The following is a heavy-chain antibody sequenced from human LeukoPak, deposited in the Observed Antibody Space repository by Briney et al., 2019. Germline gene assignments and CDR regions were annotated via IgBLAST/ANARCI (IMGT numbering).Heavy chain of an antibody. D-gene: IGHD3-3*01. CDR1: GLTFTTYA. CDR2: ISYDGDKT. CDR3: ASGNTVFGVVITYYYYYMDV. V-gene: IGHV3-30*04. Sequence: PGGSLRLSCTASGLTFTTYAMHWVRQAPGKGLEWVAVISYDGDKTYYADSVKGRFTISRDNSKNTLYLQVNSLRVEDTAVYYCASGNTVFGVVITYYYYYMDVWGKGTTVSVSS. J-gene: IGHJ6*03.